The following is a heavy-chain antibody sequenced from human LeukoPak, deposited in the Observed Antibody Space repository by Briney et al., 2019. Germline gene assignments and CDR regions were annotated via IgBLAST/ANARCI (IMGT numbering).Heavy chain of an antibody. J-gene: IGHJ4*02. V-gene: IGHV3-30*18. Sequence: GGSLRLSCAASGFTFSSYGMHWVRQAPGKGLEWVAVIAYHGGAEYYADSVKGRFTISRDNSKNTVDLQLNSLRAEDSAVYYCAKQSFRMVNYFDYWGQGTLDTVSS. CDR3: AKQSFRMVNYFDY. CDR1: GFTFSSYG. D-gene: IGHD3-16*02. CDR2: IAYHGGAE.